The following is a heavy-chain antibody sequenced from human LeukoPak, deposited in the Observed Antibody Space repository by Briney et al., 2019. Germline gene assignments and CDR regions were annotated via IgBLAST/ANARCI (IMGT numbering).Heavy chain of an antibody. J-gene: IGHJ6*03. V-gene: IGHV3-23*01. CDR2: ISGSGDST. CDR3: ARDLRDYYYDTSGHFFYYYMDV. CDR1: GFTFSSYA. Sequence: PGGSLRLSCAASGFTFSSYAMSWVRQAPGKGLEWVSAISGSGDSTYYADSVKGRFTISRDNSKNTLYLQMNSLRAEDTAVYYCARDLRDYYYDTSGHFFYYYMDVWGKGTTVTISS. D-gene: IGHD3-22*01.